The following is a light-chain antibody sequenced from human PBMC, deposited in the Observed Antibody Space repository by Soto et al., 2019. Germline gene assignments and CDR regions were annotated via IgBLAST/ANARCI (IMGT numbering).Light chain of an antibody. V-gene: IGKV1-5*01. Sequence: DIQMTPSLSTLSASIGDRVTITCRASQSISSWLAWYQQKPGKAPKLLIYDASSLESGVPSRFSGSGSGTEFTLTISSLQPDDFATYYCQQYNSYSWTFGQGTKVDIK. CDR1: QSISSW. J-gene: IGKJ1*01. CDR2: DAS. CDR3: QQYNSYSWT.